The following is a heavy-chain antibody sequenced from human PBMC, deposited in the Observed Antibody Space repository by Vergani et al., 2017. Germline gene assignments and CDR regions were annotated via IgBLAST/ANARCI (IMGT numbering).Heavy chain of an antibody. D-gene: IGHD3-3*01. J-gene: IGHJ4*02. CDR3: ARXKYDFWSGYSGGDY. V-gene: IGHV4-61*02. CDR2: IYTSGST. CDR1: GGSISSGSYY. Sequence: QVQLQESGPGLVKPSQTLPLTCTVSGGSISSGSYYWSWIRQPAGKGLEWIGRIYTSGSTNYNPSLKSRVTMSVDTSKNQFSLKLSSVTAADTAVYYCARXKYDFWSGYSGGDYWGQGTLVTVSS.